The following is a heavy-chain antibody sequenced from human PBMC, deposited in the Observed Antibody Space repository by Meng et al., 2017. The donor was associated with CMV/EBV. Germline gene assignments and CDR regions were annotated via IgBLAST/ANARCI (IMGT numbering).Heavy chain of an antibody. CDR2: IYTSGST. CDR1: GGSISSYY. CDR3: ARGPEVDYGDYVGLDY. D-gene: IGHD4-17*01. J-gene: IGHJ4*02. Sequence: SGPARLKPSATLSLTGTVSGGSISSYYWSWLRQPAGKGLEWIGRIYTSGSTNYNPSLKSRVTMSVDTSKNQFSLKLSSVTAADTAVYYCARGPEVDYGDYVGLDYWGQGTLVTVSS. V-gene: IGHV4-4*07.